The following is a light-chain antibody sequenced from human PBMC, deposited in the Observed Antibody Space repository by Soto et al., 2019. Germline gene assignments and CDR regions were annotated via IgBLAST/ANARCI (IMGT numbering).Light chain of an antibody. J-gene: IGKJ5*01. CDR2: DAS. V-gene: IGKV1-5*01. CDR3: QQRSNWPPIT. Sequence: DIQMTQSPSTLSASVGDRVTITCRASESISNWLAWYQQKPGKAPKLLIYDASSLERGVPSRFSGSGSGTEFTLTISSLEPEDFAVYYCQQRSNWPPITFGQGTRLEI. CDR1: ESISNW.